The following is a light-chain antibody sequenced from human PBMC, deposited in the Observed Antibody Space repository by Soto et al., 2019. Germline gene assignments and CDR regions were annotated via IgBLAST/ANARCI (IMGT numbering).Light chain of an antibody. J-gene: IGKJ4*01. V-gene: IGKV1-27*01. Sequence: DIEMTQSPSSLSASVGDRVTITCRASQGISNFLAWYQHKPGKVPKLLIYAASTLQSGVPSRFSGSGSGTDFNLTISSLPPEDVATYYCQKYRSAPSLTFGGGTKVEIK. CDR2: AAS. CDR1: QGISNF. CDR3: QKYRSAPSLT.